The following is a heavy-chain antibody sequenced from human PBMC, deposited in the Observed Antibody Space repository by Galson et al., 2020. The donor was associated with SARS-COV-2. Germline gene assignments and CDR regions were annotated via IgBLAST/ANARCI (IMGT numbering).Heavy chain of an antibody. D-gene: IGHD3-22*01. Sequence: GESLKIYCAASGFTFDDYGVSWVRQPPGKGLEWVSGINYKGDRTRYADSVKGRFTISRDNAKNSVFLQMNSLRAEDTALYYCAREAYYYDSSGYYPFDLWGQGTLVTVSS. CDR2: INYKGDRT. V-gene: IGHV3-20*04. J-gene: IGHJ4*02. CDR1: GFTFDDYG. CDR3: AREAYYYDSSGYYPFDL.